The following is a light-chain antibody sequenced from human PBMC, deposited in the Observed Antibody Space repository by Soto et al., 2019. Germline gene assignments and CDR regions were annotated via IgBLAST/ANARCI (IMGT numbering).Light chain of an antibody. Sequence: SYELTQPPSVSVAPGTTARITCGGNNIGSKSVHWYQQKPDQAPVLVIYYDSDRPSGIPERFSGSNSGNTATLTISRVEAGDEADYYCQVWDSSSDHAVFGGGTQLTVL. V-gene: IGLV3-21*04. CDR3: QVWDSSSDHAV. CDR1: NIGSKS. CDR2: YDS. J-gene: IGLJ7*01.